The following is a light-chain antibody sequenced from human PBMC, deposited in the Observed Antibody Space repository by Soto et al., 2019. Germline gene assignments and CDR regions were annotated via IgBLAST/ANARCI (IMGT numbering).Light chain of an antibody. V-gene: IGKV1-5*03. CDR2: KAS. Sequence: DIQMTQSPSTLSASVGDRVTITCRASQSINSWLAWYQQKPGPAPKLLVYKASTLQKGVPSRFSGSESGTEFILTISSLQPDDFATYYCQQYNTFPWTFGQGTTVEIK. CDR3: QQYNTFPWT. CDR1: QSINSW. J-gene: IGKJ1*01.